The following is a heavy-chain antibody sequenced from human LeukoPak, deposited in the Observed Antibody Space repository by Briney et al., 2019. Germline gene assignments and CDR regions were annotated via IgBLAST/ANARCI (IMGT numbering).Heavy chain of an antibody. J-gene: IGHJ4*02. CDR2: IYHSGST. CDR1: GYSISSGYY. V-gene: IGHV4-38-2*02. D-gene: IGHD6-6*01. Sequence: SETLSLTCTVSGYSISSGYYWGWIRQPPGKGLEWIGSIYHSGSTYYNPSLKSRVTISVDTSKNQFSLKLSSVTAADTAVYYCARLSSSSDDYWGQGTLVTVSS. CDR3: ARLSSSSDDY.